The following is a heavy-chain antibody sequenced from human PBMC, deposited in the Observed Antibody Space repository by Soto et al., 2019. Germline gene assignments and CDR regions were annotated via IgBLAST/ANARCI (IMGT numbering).Heavy chain of an antibody. CDR2: IKQEGSEK. J-gene: IGHJ4*02. CDR3: ARVLTGAFDY. D-gene: IGHD3-9*01. V-gene: IGHV3-7*01. CDR1: GLTFSSYW. Sequence: GGSLRLSCAASGLTFSSYWMSWVRQAPGKGLEWVANIKQEGSEKYYVDSVKGRFTISRDNAKNSLYLQMNSLRAKDTAVYYCARVLTGAFDYWGQGTLVTVSS.